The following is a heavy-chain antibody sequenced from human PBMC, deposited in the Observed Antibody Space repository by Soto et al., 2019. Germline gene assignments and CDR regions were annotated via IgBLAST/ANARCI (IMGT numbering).Heavy chain of an antibody. CDR1: GYTVASFG. J-gene: IGHJ1*01. CDR3: ARDWRFFDGGYFSTLQF. CDR2: ISAYNGDT. D-gene: IGHD3-22*01. V-gene: IGHV1-18*01. Sequence: QVQLVQSGAEVKKPGASVKVSCKASGYTVASFGFSWVRQAPGQGLEWMGWISAYNGDTNYPQKFQGRVTLTTDTSTTTAYMELRSLRSDDTAVYYCARDWRFFDGGYFSTLQFWGQGTQVTVSS.